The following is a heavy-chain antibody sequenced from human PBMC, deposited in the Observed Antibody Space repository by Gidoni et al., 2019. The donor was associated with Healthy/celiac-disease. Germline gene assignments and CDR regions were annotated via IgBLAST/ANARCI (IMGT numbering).Heavy chain of an antibody. CDR1: GFTFSSYG. Sequence: QVQLVESGGGVVQPGRSLRLSCAASGFTFSSYGMHWVRQAPGKGLEWVAVISYDGSNKYYADSVKGRFTISRDNSKNTLYLQMNSLRAEDTAVYYCAKDRSSGWLPIVFWGQGTLVTVSS. V-gene: IGHV3-30*18. CDR2: ISYDGSNK. D-gene: IGHD6-19*01. CDR3: AKDRSSGWLPIVF. J-gene: IGHJ4*02.